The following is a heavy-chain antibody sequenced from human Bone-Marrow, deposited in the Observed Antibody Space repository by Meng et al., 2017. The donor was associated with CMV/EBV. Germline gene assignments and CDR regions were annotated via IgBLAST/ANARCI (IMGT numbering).Heavy chain of an antibody. D-gene: IGHD2-2*01. CDR3: ARGYGRSTSCLIDY. CDR2: INHSGSN. CDR1: GWSFSGYY. Sequence: GPLQPWRGGLLQPSDTLSPTCAVDGWSFSGYYWSWIRQPAGKGLEWIGEINHSGSNNYNPLLKSGVTISVATSKHQFSLKLSSATAADTAVYYCARGYGRSTSCLIDYWGQGTLVTVSS. V-gene: IGHV4-34*01. J-gene: IGHJ4*02.